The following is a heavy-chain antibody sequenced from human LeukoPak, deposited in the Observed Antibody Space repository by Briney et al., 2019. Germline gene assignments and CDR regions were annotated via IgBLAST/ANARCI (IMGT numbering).Heavy chain of an antibody. CDR1: GYTFTSYD. D-gene: IGHD3-22*01. J-gene: IGHJ5*02. V-gene: IGHV1-8*01. CDR3: ASEQRSERSYYYDSSGYYTWFDP. CDR2: MNLNSGNT. Sequence: ASVKVSCKASGYTFTSYDINWVRQATGQGLEWMGWMNLNSGNTGYAQKFQGRVTMTRNTSISTAYMELSSLRSEDTAVYYCASEQRSERSYYYDSSGYYTWFDPWGQGTLVTVSS.